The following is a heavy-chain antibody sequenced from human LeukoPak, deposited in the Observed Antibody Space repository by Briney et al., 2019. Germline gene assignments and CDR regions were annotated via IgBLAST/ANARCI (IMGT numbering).Heavy chain of an antibody. CDR1: GFTFRSYA. Sequence: PGGSLRLSCAASGFTFRSYAMSWVRQAPGKGLEWVSAISGSGGSTYYADSVKGRFTISRDNSKNTLYLQMNSLRAEDTAVYYCAKGIPVLRFLEWGAFDIWGQGTMVTVSS. CDR2: ISGSGGST. CDR3: AKGIPVLRFLEWGAFDI. J-gene: IGHJ3*02. V-gene: IGHV3-23*01. D-gene: IGHD3-3*01.